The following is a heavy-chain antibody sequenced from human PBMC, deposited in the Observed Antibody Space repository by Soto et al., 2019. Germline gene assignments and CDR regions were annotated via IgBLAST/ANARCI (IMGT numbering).Heavy chain of an antibody. CDR3: ARSSRITMIVVVIAGAFDI. D-gene: IGHD3-22*01. CDR2: INPSGGST. J-gene: IGHJ3*02. CDR1: GYTFTSYY. Sequence: ASVKVSCKASGYTFTSYYMHWVRQAPGQGLEWMGIINPSGGSTSYAQKFQGRVTMTRDTSTSTVYMELSSLRSEDTAVYYCARSSRITMIVVVIAGAFDIWGQGTMVTISS. V-gene: IGHV1-46*01.